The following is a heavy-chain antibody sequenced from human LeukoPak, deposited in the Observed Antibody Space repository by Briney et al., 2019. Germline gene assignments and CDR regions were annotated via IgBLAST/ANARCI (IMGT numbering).Heavy chain of an antibody. CDR1: GGTFSSYA. J-gene: IGHJ6*02. CDR2: IIPILGIA. Sequence: SVKVSCKASGGTFSSYAISWVRQAPGQGLEWMGRIIPILGIANYAQKFQGRVTITADKSTSTAYMELSRLRSEDTAVYYCARPETYYYDSSGYYGPYYYGMNVWGQGTTVTVSS. D-gene: IGHD3-22*01. V-gene: IGHV1-69*04. CDR3: ARPETYYYDSSGYYGPYYYGMNV.